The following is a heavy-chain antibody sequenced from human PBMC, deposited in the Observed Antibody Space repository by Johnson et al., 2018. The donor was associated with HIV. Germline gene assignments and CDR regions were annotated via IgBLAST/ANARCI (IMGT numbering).Heavy chain of an antibody. CDR3: ARDKVDDAFDI. CDR2: ITYDGGNK. Sequence: QVQLVESGGGVVQPGRSLRLSCAASGFTFSSYDMHWVRQAPGKGLEWVAVITYDGGNKYYADSVKGRFTISRDNSKNTLYLQMNSLRAEDTAVYYCARDKVDDAFDIWGQGTMVTVSS. CDR1: GFTFSSYD. J-gene: IGHJ3*02. V-gene: IGHV3-30*03.